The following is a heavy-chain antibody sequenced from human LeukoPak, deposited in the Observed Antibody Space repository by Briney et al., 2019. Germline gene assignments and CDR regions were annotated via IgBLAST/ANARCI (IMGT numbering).Heavy chain of an antibody. CDR2: IYSIGST. J-gene: IGHJ4*02. CDR1: ADSISIYY. Sequence: PSETPSLTCTVSADSISIYYWSWIRQAPGRGLEWIGYIYSIGSTNYNPSLKSRVTMSVDTSKNQFSLKLSSVTAADTAVYYCARVNSRTIDYWGQGTLVTVSS. V-gene: IGHV4-59*01. CDR3: ARVNSRTIDY. D-gene: IGHD3-3*01.